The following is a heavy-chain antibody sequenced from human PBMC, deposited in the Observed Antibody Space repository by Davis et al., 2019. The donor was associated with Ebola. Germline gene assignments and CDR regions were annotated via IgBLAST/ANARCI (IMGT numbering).Heavy chain of an antibody. Sequence: GGSLRLSCAASGFTFSSYAMSWVRQAPGKGLEWVSAISGSGGSTYYADSVKGRFTISRDNSTNTLYLQMNSLRAEDTAVYYCAKGSLWFGELTAYYFDYWGQGTLVTVSS. CDR2: ISGSGGST. CDR3: AKGSLWFGELTAYYFDY. V-gene: IGHV3-23*01. CDR1: GFTFSSYA. J-gene: IGHJ4*02. D-gene: IGHD3-10*01.